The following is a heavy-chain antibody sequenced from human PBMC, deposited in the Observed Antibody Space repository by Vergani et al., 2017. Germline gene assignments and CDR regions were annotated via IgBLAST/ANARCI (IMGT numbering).Heavy chain of an antibody. V-gene: IGHV4-61*02. CDR2: IYTSGST. J-gene: IGHJ3*02. CDR3: ARDDRDCTGGSCYPGAFDI. Sequence: QVQLQESGPGLVKPSQTLSLTCTVSGGSISSGSYYWSWIRQPAGKGLEWIGRIYTSGSTNYNPSLKSRVTISVDTSKNQFSLKLSSVTAADTAVYYCARDDRDCTGGSCYPGAFDIWGQGTMVTVAS. D-gene: IGHD2-15*01. CDR1: GGSISSGSYY.